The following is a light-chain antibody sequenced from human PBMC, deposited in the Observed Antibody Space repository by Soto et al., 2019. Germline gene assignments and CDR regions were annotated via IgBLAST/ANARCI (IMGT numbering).Light chain of an antibody. CDR3: SSYAGSNSFVG. Sequence: QSALTQPPSASGSPGQSVTISCTGTSSDVGGYNYVSWYQQHPGKAPKLMIYEVSKRPSGVPDRFYGAKSGNTASLTVSGLQAEDEADYYCSSYAGSNSFVGVGGWTKLTVL. CDR2: EVS. CDR1: SSDVGGYNY. V-gene: IGLV2-8*01. J-gene: IGLJ2*01.